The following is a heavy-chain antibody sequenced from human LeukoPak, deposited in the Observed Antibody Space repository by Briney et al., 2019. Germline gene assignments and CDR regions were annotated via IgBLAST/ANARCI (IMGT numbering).Heavy chain of an antibody. CDR1: GYTFTNYD. V-gene: IGHV1-8*01. D-gene: IGHD1-26*01. CDR2: MNPNSGNT. CDR3: ARRGGTDKWSGSYYVNAFDI. Sequence: ASVKVSCKASGYTFTNYDISWVRQATGQGLEWMGWMNPNSGNTGYAQKFQGRVTMTRNTSISTAYMELSSLRSEDTAVYYCARRGGTDKWSGSYYVNAFDIWGQGTMVTVSS. J-gene: IGHJ3*02.